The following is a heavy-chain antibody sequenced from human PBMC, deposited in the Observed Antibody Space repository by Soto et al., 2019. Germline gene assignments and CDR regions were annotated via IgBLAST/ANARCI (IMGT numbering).Heavy chain of an antibody. Sequence: PGGSLRLSXTASGFTFGDYAMSWVRQAPGKGLEWVGFIRSKAYGGTTEYAASVKGRFTISRDDSKSIAYLQMNSLKTEDTAVYYCTRDCIVVVTATPGSDAFDIWGQGTMVTVSS. CDR2: IRSKAYGGTT. D-gene: IGHD2-21*02. V-gene: IGHV3-49*04. CDR1: GFTFGDYA. CDR3: TRDCIVVVTATPGSDAFDI. J-gene: IGHJ3*02.